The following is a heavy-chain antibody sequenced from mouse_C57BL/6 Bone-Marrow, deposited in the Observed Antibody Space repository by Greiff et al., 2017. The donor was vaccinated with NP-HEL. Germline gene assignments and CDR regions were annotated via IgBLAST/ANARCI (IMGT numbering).Heavy chain of an antibody. D-gene: IGHD1-1*01. CDR2: IDPSDSYT. J-gene: IGHJ3*01. V-gene: IGHV1-50*01. CDR1: GYTFTSYW. Sequence: QVQLQQPGAELVKPGASVKLSCKASGYTFTSYWMQWVKQRPGQGLEWIGEIDPSDSYTNYNQKFKGKATLTVDTSSSTAYMQLSSLTSEDSAVYYCARDYYGSSPARFAYWGQGTLVTVSA. CDR3: ARDYYGSSPARFAY.